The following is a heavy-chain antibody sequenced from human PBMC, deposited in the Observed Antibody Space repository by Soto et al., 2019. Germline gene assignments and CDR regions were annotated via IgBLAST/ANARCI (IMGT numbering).Heavy chain of an antibody. J-gene: IGHJ4*02. D-gene: IGHD3-16*01. V-gene: IGHV5-51*01. Sequence: PEESLKISCNASGYSFTNYWIGWGRQMPGKGLEWVGIIYPGDSDTRYSPSFQGQVTISVDKSINTAYLQWSSLKASDTAMYYCARHFYDYLDYWGRGTLVTVSS. CDR3: ARHFYDYLDY. CDR1: GYSFTNYW. CDR2: IYPGDSDT.